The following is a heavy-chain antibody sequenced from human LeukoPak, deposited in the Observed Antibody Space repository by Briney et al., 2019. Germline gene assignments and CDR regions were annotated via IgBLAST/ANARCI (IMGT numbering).Heavy chain of an antibody. CDR3: TTDEDWNYARKDV. Sequence: GGSLRLSCAASGFTFNYAWMSWVRQVPGKGLEWVGQTVSEIDGGTTDYAAPVKGRFTISRDDSKSTLYLQMNRLKIEDTAVYYCTTDEDWNYARKDVWGQGATVIVSS. V-gene: IGHV3-15*04. J-gene: IGHJ6*02. CDR2: TVSEIDGGTT. D-gene: IGHD1-7*01. CDR1: GFTFNYAW.